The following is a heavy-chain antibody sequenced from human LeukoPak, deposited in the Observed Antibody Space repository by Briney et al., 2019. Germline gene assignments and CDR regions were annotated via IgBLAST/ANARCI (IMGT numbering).Heavy chain of an antibody. V-gene: IGHV4-59*11. J-gene: IGHJ5*02. CDR1: GGSISSHY. CDR2: IYYSGST. CDR3: ARIVGSSGWYNGEWWFDP. D-gene: IGHD6-19*01. Sequence: SETLSLTCTVSGGSISSHYWSWIRQPPGKGLEWIGCIYYSGSTNYNPSLKSRVTISVDTSKNQFSLKLSSVTAADTAVYYCARIVGSSGWYNGEWWFDPWGQGTLVTVSS.